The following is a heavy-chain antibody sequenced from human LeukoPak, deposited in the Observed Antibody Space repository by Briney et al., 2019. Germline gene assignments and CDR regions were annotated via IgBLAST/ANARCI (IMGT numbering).Heavy chain of an antibody. CDR1: GFTFSSYG. J-gene: IGHJ6*03. V-gene: IGHV3-30*02. D-gene: IGHD6-19*01. CDR3: AEDKKDSSGWCGSYYYYYYMDV. CDR2: IRYDGSNK. Sequence: PGGSLRLSCAASGFTFSSYGMHWVRQAPGKGLEWVAFIRYDGSNKYYADSVKGRFTISRDNSKNTLYLQMNSLRAEDTAVYYCAEDKKDSSGWCGSYYYYYYMDVWGKGTTVTVSS.